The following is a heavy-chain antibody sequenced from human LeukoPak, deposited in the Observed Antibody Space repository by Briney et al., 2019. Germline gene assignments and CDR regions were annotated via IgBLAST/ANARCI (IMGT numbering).Heavy chain of an antibody. Sequence: PGGSLRLSCAASGFTFSSYSMNWVRQAPGKGLEWVSSISSSSSYIYYADSVKGRFTISRDNAENSLYLQTNSLRAEDTAVYYCARERAVAGLDYWGQGTLVTVSS. CDR3: ARERAVAGLDY. V-gene: IGHV3-21*01. J-gene: IGHJ4*02. CDR1: GFTFSSYS. CDR2: ISSSSSYI. D-gene: IGHD6-19*01.